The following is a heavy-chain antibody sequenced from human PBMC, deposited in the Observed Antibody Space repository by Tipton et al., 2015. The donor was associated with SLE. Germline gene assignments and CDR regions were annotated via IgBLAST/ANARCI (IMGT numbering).Heavy chain of an antibody. CDR3: ARVVPYGSHCSGGSCYSDAFDI. V-gene: IGHV4-38-2*01. D-gene: IGHD2-15*01. Sequence: LRLSCAVSGYSISSGYYWGWIRQPPGKGLGWIGSIYHSGSTYYNPSLKSRVTISVDTSKNQFSLKLSSVTAADTAVYYCARVVPYGSHCSGGSCYSDAFDIWGQGTMVTVPS. J-gene: IGHJ3*02. CDR2: IYHSGST. CDR1: GYSISSGYY.